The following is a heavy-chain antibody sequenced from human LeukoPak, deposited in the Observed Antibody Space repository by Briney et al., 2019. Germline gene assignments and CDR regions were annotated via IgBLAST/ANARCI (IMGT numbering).Heavy chain of an antibody. CDR3: ARSYYYDSSGYYYVWWFDP. Sequence: ASVKVSCKASGYTFTSYDINWVRQATGQGLEWMGWLNPNRGNTGYAQKFQGRVTMTRNTSISTAYMELSSLRSEDTAVYYCARSYYYDSSGYYYVWWFDPWGQGTLVTVSS. CDR2: LNPNRGNT. CDR1: GYTFTSYD. J-gene: IGHJ5*02. V-gene: IGHV1-8*01. D-gene: IGHD3-22*01.